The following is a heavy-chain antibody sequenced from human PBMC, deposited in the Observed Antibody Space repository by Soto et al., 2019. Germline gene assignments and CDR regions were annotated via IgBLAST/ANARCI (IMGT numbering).Heavy chain of an antibody. D-gene: IGHD3-22*01. CDR1: GASITSSY. Sequence: SETLSLTCTVSGASITSSYWSWIRQSPGKRLEWIGFVFYSGSTNYNPSLKSRVTITVDTSKNQLSLKLKSVTAADTAVYYCARGYYDSSGQSNTFDIWGQGTMVTVSS. V-gene: IGHV4-59*01. CDR2: VFYSGST. J-gene: IGHJ3*02. CDR3: ARGYYDSSGQSNTFDI.